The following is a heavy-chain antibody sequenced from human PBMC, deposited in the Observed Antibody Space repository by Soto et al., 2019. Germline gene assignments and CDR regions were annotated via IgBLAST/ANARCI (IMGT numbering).Heavy chain of an antibody. Sequence: QVQLVESGGGVVQPGRSLRLSCAASGFTFSSYAMHWVRQAPGKGLEWVAVISYDGSNKYYADSVKGRFTISRDNSKNTLYLQMNSLRAEDTAVYYCARRGIRGSGSYDYGMDVLGQGTTVTVSS. J-gene: IGHJ6*02. V-gene: IGHV3-30-3*01. CDR3: ARRGIRGSGSYDYGMDV. CDR2: ISYDGSNK. D-gene: IGHD3-10*01. CDR1: GFTFSSYA.